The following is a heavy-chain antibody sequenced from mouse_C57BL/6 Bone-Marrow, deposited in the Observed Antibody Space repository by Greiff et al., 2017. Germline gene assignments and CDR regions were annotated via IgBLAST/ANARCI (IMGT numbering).Heavy chain of an antibody. CDR2: IRYDGSN. CDR1: GYSITSGYY. V-gene: IGHV3-6*01. CDR3: ARETRDSLAY. D-gene: IGHD3-2*01. J-gene: IGHJ3*01. Sequence: EVQLQESGPGLVKPSQSLSLTCSVTGYSITSGYYWNWIRQFPGNKLEWMGYIRYDGSNNYNPSLKNRISITRDTTKNQLFLKLNSLTTEDTATYYCARETRDSLAYWGQGTLVTVSA.